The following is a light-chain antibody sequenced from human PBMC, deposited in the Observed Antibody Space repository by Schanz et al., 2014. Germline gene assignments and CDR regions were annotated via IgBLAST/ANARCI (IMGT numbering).Light chain of an antibody. CDR1: SSDIGGYDY. CDR2: DVT. V-gene: IGLV2-14*01. CDR3: QSYDDSLSGSGV. J-gene: IGLJ2*01. Sequence: QSVLTQPASMSGSPGQSITISCNGSSSDIGGYDYVSWYRQYPGKAPKLMIYDVTNRPSGVSNRFSGSKSGNTASLTISGLQAEDEADYYCQSYDDSLSGSGVFGGGTKLTVL.